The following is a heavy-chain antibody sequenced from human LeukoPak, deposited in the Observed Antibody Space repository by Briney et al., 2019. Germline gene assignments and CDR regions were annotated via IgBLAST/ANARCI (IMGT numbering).Heavy chain of an antibody. V-gene: IGHV3-48*04. D-gene: IGHD1-26*01. Sequence: PGGSLRLSCTASGFTFSYYNMNWVRQAPGKGLEWVSSISSSSTTIYYADSVKGRFTISRDNAKNSLYLQMNSLRAEDTAVYYCARDLAEVGATGADLGYWGQGTLVTVSS. CDR3: ARDLAEVGATGADLGY. J-gene: IGHJ4*02. CDR1: GFTFSYYN. CDR2: ISSSSTTI.